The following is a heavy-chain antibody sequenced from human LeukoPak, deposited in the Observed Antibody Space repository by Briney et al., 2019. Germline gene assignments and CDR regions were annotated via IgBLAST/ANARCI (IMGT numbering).Heavy chain of an antibody. Sequence: SETLSLTCAVSGGSISSGGYSWSWIRQPPGKGLGWIGYIYHSGSTYYNPSLKSRVTISVDRSKNQFSLKLSSVTAADTAVYYCARGSRYCSGGSCYSSWFDPWGQGTLVTVSS. CDR2: IYHSGST. CDR3: ARGSRYCSGGSCYSSWFDP. V-gene: IGHV4-30-2*01. J-gene: IGHJ5*02. CDR1: GGSISSGGYS. D-gene: IGHD2-15*01.